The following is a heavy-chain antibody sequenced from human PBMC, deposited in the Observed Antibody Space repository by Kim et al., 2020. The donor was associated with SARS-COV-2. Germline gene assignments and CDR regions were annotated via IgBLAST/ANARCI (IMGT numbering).Heavy chain of an antibody. CDR3: ARGTLRAPRSASDI. CDR2: INQAGSER. V-gene: IGHV3-7*03. J-gene: IGHJ3*02. Sequence: GGSLRLSCAASEFTLSSHWMSWVRLTPEKGLEWVANINQAGSERSYVDSVKGRFIISRDNAKNSVYLQMNSLRVEDTALYFCARGTLRAPRSASDIWGQGTMVIVCS. CDR1: EFTLSSHW.